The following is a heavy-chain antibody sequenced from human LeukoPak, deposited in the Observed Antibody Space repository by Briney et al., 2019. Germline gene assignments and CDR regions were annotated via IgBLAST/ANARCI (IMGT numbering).Heavy chain of an antibody. CDR1: GGTFSSYA. J-gene: IGHJ4*02. V-gene: IGHV1-69*06. Sequence: ASVKVSCKASGGTFSSYAISWVRQAPGQGLEWMGGIIPIFGTANYAQKFQGRVTITADKSTSTAYMELSSLRSEDTAVYYCAREEYSSSRWVYWGQGTLVTVSS. CDR3: AREEYSSSRWVY. CDR2: IIPIFGTA. D-gene: IGHD6-6*01.